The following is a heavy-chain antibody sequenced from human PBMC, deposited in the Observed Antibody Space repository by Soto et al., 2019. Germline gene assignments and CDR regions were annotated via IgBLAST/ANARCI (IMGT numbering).Heavy chain of an antibody. J-gene: IGHJ3*02. D-gene: IGHD4-17*01. V-gene: IGHV3-7*01. Sequence: EVQLVESGGGLVQPGGSLRLSCAASGFTCSSYWMTWVRKAPGKGLEWVANIKQDGSEKYFVDSVKGRFTISRDNANNSLYLQMNSLRAEDTAAYYCAINYGDFAGDAFDIWGQGTMVPVSS. CDR2: IKQDGSEK. CDR1: GFTCSSYW. CDR3: AINYGDFAGDAFDI.